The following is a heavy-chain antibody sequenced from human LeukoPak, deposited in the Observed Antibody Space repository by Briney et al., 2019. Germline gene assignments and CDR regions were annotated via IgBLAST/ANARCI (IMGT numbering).Heavy chain of an antibody. CDR3: ARVGGYCTTTSCSYGMDV. D-gene: IGHD2-2*01. J-gene: IGHJ6*02. V-gene: IGHV1-2*02. CDR1: GYTFTVYY. CDR2: LTPNSGGT. Sequence: ASVKVSCKASGYTFTVYYVHWVRHAPGQGVEWMGWLTPNSGGTNYAQKFQGRVTMTRDTSISTAYVELSSLTSDDTAVYYCARVGGYCTTTSCSYGMDVWGQGTTVTVSS.